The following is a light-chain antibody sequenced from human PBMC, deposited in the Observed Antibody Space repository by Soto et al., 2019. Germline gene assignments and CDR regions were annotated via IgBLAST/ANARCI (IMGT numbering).Light chain of an antibody. V-gene: IGKV3-11*01. CDR3: QQRSNWPPWT. CDR1: QSVSSY. CDR2: GAS. Sequence: EIVLTQSPATLSLSPGERATLSCRASQSVSSYLAWYQQKPGQAPRLLIYGASNRATGIPARFSASGSGTEFTLHISSLEPEDFAVYYCQQRSNWPPWTFGQGTKVEIK. J-gene: IGKJ1*01.